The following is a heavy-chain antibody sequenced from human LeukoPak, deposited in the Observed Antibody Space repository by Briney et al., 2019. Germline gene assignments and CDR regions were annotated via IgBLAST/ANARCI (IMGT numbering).Heavy chain of an antibody. J-gene: IGHJ4*02. CDR1: GFTFSSYG. CDR2: ISYDGSNK. V-gene: IGHV3-30*18. Sequence: GGSLRLSCAASGFTFSSYGMHWVRQAPGKGLEWVAVISYDGSNKYYADSVKGRFTISRDNSKNTLYLQMNSLRAEDTAVYYCAKGGLSGSYFDYWGQGTLVTVSS. D-gene: IGHD1-26*01. CDR3: AKGGLSGSYFDY.